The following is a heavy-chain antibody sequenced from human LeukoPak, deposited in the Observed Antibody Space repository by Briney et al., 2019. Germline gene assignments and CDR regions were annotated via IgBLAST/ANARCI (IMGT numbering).Heavy chain of an antibody. CDR1: GASISSTSYY. CDR3: ASLGQQLIYGMDV. Sequence: SETLSLTCAVSGASISSTSYYWGWIRQPPGKGLEWIGEINHSGSTNYNPSLKSRVTISVDTSKNQFSLKLSSVTAADTAVYYCASLGQQLIYGMDVWGQGTTVTVSS. J-gene: IGHJ6*02. D-gene: IGHD6-13*01. V-gene: IGHV4-39*07. CDR2: INHSGST.